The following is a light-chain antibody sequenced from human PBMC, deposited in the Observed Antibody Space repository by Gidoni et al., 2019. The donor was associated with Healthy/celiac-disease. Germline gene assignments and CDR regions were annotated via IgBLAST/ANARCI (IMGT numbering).Light chain of an antibody. CDR3: QQYGSSPK. CDR2: GSS. CDR1: QSVSRSY. J-gene: IGKJ1*01. V-gene: IGKV3-20*01. Sequence: EIVLTQSPGTLSLSPGERATLSCRASQSVSRSYLARYQQKPGQTPRLLIYGSSSRATGIPDRFSGSGSGTDFTLTISRLEPEDFAVYYCQQYGSSPKFGQGTKVEIK.